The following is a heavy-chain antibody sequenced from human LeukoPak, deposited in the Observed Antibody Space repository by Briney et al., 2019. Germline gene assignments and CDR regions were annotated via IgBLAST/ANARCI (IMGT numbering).Heavy chain of an antibody. CDR1: GGSIRGYF. Sequence: SETLSLTYTVSGGSIRGYFWTWIRQPPGKGLEWIGYIYYSGSTYYNPSLKSRVTIAVDTSKNQFSLRLNSVTAADTAVYYCAMAYSSSWYYFDYWGQGTLVTVSS. CDR2: IYYSGST. D-gene: IGHD6-13*01. CDR3: AMAYSSSWYYFDY. V-gene: IGHV4-59*01. J-gene: IGHJ4*02.